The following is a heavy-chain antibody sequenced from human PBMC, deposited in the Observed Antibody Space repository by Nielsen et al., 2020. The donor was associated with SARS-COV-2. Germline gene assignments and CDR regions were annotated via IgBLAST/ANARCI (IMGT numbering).Heavy chain of an antibody. CDR2: ISGSGGST. D-gene: IGHD1-26*01. CDR1: GFTFSSYA. Sequence: GESLKISCAASGFTFSSYAMSWVRQAPGKGLEWVSAISGSGGSTYYADSVKGRFTISRDNSKNTLYLQMNSLRAEDTAVYYCAKDLSGSYYRFKPTHDAFDIWGQGTMVTVSS. V-gene: IGHV3-23*01. J-gene: IGHJ3*02. CDR3: AKDLSGSYYRFKPTHDAFDI.